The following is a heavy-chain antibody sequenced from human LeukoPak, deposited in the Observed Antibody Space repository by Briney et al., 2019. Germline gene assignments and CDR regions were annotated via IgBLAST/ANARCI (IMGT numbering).Heavy chain of an antibody. D-gene: IGHD6-19*01. CDR3: ASLAVAGLSEGY. Sequence: PSETLSLTCIVSGGSISSYFWSWIRQPPGKGLEWIASIYYSGSTYYNPSLKSRVTISVDTSRNQFSLKLSSVTAADTAVYYCASLAVAGLSEGYWGQGTLVIVSS. V-gene: IGHV4-59*05. J-gene: IGHJ4*02. CDR2: IYYSGST. CDR1: GGSISSYF.